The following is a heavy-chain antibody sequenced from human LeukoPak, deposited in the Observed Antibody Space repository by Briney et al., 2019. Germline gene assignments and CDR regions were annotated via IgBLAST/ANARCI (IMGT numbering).Heavy chain of an antibody. CDR3: AAYCSGGSCPIDY. Sequence: GGSLRLSCAASGFSFSSYAMSWVRQAPGKGLEWVSAISGSGGSTYYADSVKGRFTISRDNSKNTLYLQMNSLRAEDTAVYYCAAYCSGGSCPIDYWGQGTLVTVSS. V-gene: IGHV3-23*01. CDR1: GFSFSSYA. J-gene: IGHJ4*02. CDR2: ISGSGGST. D-gene: IGHD2-15*01.